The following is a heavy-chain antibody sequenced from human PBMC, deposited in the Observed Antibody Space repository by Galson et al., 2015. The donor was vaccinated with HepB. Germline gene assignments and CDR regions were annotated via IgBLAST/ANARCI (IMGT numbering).Heavy chain of an antibody. CDR2: INPNKGNT. D-gene: IGHD6-6*01. CDR1: GYTFTSYG. V-gene: IGHV1-18*01. Sequence: VKVSCKASGYTFTSYGISWMRQAPGQGLEWMGWINPNKGNTNYAQKVQGRVTMTTDTSTSTAYMELRSLRSDDTAVYYCARFASDDAFDIWGQGTMVTVSS. J-gene: IGHJ3*02. CDR3: ARFASDDAFDI.